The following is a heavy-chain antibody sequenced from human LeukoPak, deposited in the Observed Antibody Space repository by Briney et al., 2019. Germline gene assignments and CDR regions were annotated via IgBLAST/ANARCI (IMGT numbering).Heavy chain of an antibody. J-gene: IGHJ4*02. CDR1: AFTFSNYA. CDR3: AKDGSFDY. CDR2: ISGSGGST. V-gene: IGHV3-23*01. Sequence: PGASLRLSCAASAFTFSNYAMSWVRQAPGKGLEWVSTISGSGGSTFYADSVKGRFTISRDNSKNTLYLQMNSLRAEDTAVYYCAKDGSFDYWGQGTLVTVSS. D-gene: IGHD2-2*03.